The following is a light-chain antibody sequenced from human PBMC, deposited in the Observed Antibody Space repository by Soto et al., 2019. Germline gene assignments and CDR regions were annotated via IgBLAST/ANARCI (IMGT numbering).Light chain of an antibody. Sequence: EIVLTQSPGTLSVSPGDRVTLSCRASQSISINLAWYQHKPGQAPRLLIHAGSTRATGIPARISGSGSGTEFPLTISSLQSEDFAVYYCQQRSNWPPLTFGGGTKVEIK. CDR2: AGS. CDR3: QQRSNWPPLT. J-gene: IGKJ4*01. V-gene: IGKV3D-15*01. CDR1: QSISIN.